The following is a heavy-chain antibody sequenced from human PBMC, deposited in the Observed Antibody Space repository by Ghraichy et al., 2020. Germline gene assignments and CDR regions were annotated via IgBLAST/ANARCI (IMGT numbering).Heavy chain of an antibody. Sequence: GGSLRLSCAASGFTFSSYAMSWVRQAPGKGLEWVSAISGSGGSTYYADSVKGRFTISRDNSKNTLYLQMYSLRAEDTAVYYCAREAGQTYDFWSGYYLDYWGQGTLVTVSS. V-gene: IGHV3-23*01. CDR1: GFTFSSYA. J-gene: IGHJ4*02. CDR3: AREAGQTYDFWSGYYLDY. CDR2: ISGSGGST. D-gene: IGHD3-3*01.